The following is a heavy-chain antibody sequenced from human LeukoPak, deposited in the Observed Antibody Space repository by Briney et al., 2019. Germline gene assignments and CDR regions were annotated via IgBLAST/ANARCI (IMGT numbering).Heavy chain of an antibody. D-gene: IGHD1-26*01. CDR3: ARADSGSYYAFYFDY. CDR1: GGSFSGHY. CDR2: INHSGST. Sequence: SETLSLTCAVYGGSFSGHYWSWIRQPPGKGLEWIGEINHSGSTKYNSSLKSRVTISADTSKNQFSLKLSSVTAADTAVYYCARADSGSYYAFYFDYWGQGTLVTVSS. J-gene: IGHJ4*02. V-gene: IGHV4-34*01.